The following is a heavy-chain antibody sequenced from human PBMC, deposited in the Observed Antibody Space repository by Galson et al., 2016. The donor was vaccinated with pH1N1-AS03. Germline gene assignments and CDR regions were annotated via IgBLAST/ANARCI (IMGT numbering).Heavy chain of an antibody. V-gene: IGHV4-34*01. J-gene: IGHJ6*02. CDR3: ARLLGKAFPRLGRNFGMDV. Sequence: ETLSLTCDVLGGTFSGFFWNWVRQSSGKGLEWIGEVDHSGIITYNPSLRSRLNISLDTSSRQFSLKLTSVTAADTAAYFCARLLGKAFPRLGRNFGMDVWGQGTTVTVSS. D-gene: IGHD3-16*01. CDR2: VDHSGII. CDR1: GGTFSGFF.